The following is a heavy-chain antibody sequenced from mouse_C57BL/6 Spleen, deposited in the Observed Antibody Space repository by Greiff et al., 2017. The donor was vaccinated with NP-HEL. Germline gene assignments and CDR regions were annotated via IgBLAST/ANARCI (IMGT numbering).Heavy chain of an antibody. J-gene: IGHJ4*01. Sequence: VQLQQPGAELVRPGSSVKLSCKASGYTFTSYWMDWVKQRPGQGLEWIGNIYPSDSETHYNQKFKDKATLTVDKSSSTAYMQLSSLTSEDSAVYYCARRDWARAMDYWGQGTSVTVSS. CDR3: ARRDWARAMDY. CDR1: GYTFTSYW. V-gene: IGHV1-61*01. D-gene: IGHD4-1*01. CDR2: IYPSDSET.